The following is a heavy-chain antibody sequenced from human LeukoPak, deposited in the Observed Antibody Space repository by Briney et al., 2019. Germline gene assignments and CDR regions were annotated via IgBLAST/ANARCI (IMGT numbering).Heavy chain of an antibody. D-gene: IGHD5-12*01. CDR2: ISSGSSYI. CDR3: ARVRGYSGYDSGRYYYYNYMDV. CDR1: GFTFSTYT. J-gene: IGHJ6*03. Sequence: GGSLRLSCAASGFTFSTYTMNWVRQAPGKGLEWVSSISSGSSYIYYADSVKGRFTISRDNAKNSLYLQMNSLRAEDTAVYYCARVRGYSGYDSGRYYYYNYMDVWGKGTTVTVSS. V-gene: IGHV3-21*01.